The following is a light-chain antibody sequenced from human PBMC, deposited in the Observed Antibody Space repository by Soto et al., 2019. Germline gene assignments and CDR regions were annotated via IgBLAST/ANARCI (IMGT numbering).Light chain of an antibody. CDR3: QQYQNSWT. CDR2: AAS. CDR1: QVISSA. Sequence: IQLTQSPSSLSASVGDRVTITCRASQVISSALAWYQQKPGKAPKLLIYAASTLQGGVPSRFSGSGSGTEFTLTISSLQSEDFALYYCQQYQNSWTFGQGTKVDI. J-gene: IGKJ1*01. V-gene: IGKV1D-13*01.